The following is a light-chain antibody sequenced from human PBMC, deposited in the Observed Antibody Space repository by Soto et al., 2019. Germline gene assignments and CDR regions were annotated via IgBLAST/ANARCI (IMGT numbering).Light chain of an antibody. CDR2: VAS. J-gene: IGKJ1*01. CDR3: QQSHGSPLT. V-gene: IGKV1-39*01. Sequence: DIPMTQSPSSLSASVGDRVTITCRASQSIGPYLSWYQEKPGTPPRLLIYVASSLESGVPSRFSGSASGTDFALTISSLQPEDFATYYCQQSHGSPLTFGQGTKVEI. CDR1: QSIGPY.